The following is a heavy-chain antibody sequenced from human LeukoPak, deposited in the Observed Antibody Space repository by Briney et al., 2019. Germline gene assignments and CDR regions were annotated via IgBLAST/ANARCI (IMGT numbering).Heavy chain of an antibody. V-gene: IGHV3-48*01. CDR1: GFTFSSYS. J-gene: IGHJ3*01. CDR3: ARPRGPADAFDV. CDR2: ISSSSSTI. D-gene: IGHD3-16*01. Sequence: GGSLRLSCAASGFTFSSYSLNWVRQAPGKGLEWVSYISSSSSTIYYADSVKGRFTISRDNSENTLYLQMNSLRAEDTAVYYCARPRGPADAFDVWGQGTMVTVSS.